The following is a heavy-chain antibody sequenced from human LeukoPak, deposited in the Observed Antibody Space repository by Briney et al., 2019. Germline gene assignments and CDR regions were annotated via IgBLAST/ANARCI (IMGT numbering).Heavy chain of an antibody. V-gene: IGHV4-59*01. J-gene: IGHJ4*02. CDR2: MLYSGST. Sequence: PSETLSLTCTVSGASISNYYWSWIRQSPGKGLEWIGYMLYSGSTNQNPSLRSRVTISVDTSKNQFSLKLSSVTAADTAVYYCARGWLGIVVVPAAICNFDYWGQGTLVTVSS. D-gene: IGHD2-2*02. CDR1: GASISNYY. CDR3: ARGWLGIVVVPAAICNFDY.